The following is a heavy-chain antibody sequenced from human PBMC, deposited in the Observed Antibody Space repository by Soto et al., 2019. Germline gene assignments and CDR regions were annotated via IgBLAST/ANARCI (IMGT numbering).Heavy chain of an antibody. CDR2: IYYLGST. Sequence: SETLSLTCSVSGGSMSEYFWSWVRQSPGKGLEWIGYIYYLGSTDYNPSLKSRVTISVDTSKRQFSLRLTSVTAADTAVYYCARDGYDGSGSPYPAYWGPGTQVTVS. CDR3: ARDGYDGSGSPYPAY. CDR1: GGSMSEYF. D-gene: IGHD3-10*01. J-gene: IGHJ4*02. V-gene: IGHV4-59*01.